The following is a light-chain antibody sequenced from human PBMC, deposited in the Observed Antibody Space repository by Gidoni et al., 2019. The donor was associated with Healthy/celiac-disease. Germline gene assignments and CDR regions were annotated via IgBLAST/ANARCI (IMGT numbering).Light chain of an antibody. CDR3: QQCYSTPQVT. CDR1: QSISSY. Sequence: DIQMTQSPSSLSASVGDRVTITCRASQSISSYLNWYQQKPGKAPKLLIYAASSLQSGVPSRFSGSGSGTDFTLTISSLQPEDFATYYCQQCYSTPQVTFGPGTKVDIK. J-gene: IGKJ3*01. V-gene: IGKV1-39*01. CDR2: AAS.